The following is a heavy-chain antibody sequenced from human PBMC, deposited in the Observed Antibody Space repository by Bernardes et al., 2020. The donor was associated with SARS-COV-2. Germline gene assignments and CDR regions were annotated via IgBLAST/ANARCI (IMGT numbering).Heavy chain of an antibody. CDR3: AREGGLQYYYYYGMDV. Sequence: ASVKVSCKASGYTFTGYYMHWVRQAPGQGLEWMGWINPNSGGTNYAQKFQGRVTMTRDTSISTAYMELSRLRSDDTAVYYCAREGGLQYYYYYGMDVWGQGTTVTVSS. J-gene: IGHJ6*02. D-gene: IGHD4-4*01. CDR2: INPNSGGT. CDR1: GYTFTGYY. V-gene: IGHV1-2*02.